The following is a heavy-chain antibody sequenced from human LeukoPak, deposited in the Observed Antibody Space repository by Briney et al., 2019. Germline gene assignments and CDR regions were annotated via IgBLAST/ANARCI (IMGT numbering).Heavy chain of an antibody. D-gene: IGHD5-18*01. Sequence: SETLSLTCTVSGGSISSYYWSWIRQPPGKGLEWIGYIYYSGSTNYNPSLKSRVTISVDTSKNQFSLKLSSVTAADTAVYYCARAKDTAMPRSFDIWGQGTMVTDSS. CDR2: IYYSGST. J-gene: IGHJ3*02. V-gene: IGHV4-59*01. CDR3: ARAKDTAMPRSFDI. CDR1: GGSISSYY.